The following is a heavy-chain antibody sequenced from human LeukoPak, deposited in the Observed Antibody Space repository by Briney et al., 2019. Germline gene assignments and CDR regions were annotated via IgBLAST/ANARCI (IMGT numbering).Heavy chain of an antibody. CDR3: ARSPYSNPYNWFDP. CDR2: IIPIFGTA. Sequence: SVKVSCKASGGTFSSYAISWVRQAPGQGLEWMGGIIPIFGTANYAQKFQGRVTITADESTSTAYMELSSLRSEDTAVYYCARSPYSNPYNWFDPWGQGTLVTVSS. D-gene: IGHD4-11*01. CDR1: GGTFSSYA. J-gene: IGHJ5*02. V-gene: IGHV1-69*13.